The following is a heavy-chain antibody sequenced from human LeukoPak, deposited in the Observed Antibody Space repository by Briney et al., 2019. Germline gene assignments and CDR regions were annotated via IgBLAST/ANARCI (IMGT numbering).Heavy chain of an antibody. D-gene: IGHD6-19*01. CDR1: GFTFSSYW. V-gene: IGHV3-7*01. CDR2: IKQDGSEK. CDR3: AKVGRSGWPLDN. J-gene: IGHJ4*02. Sequence: GGSLRLSCAASGFTFSSYWMSWVRQAPGKGLEWVANIKQDGSEKYYVDSVKGRFTISRDNAKNSLYLQMNSLRVEDTAVYYCAKVGRSGWPLDNWGQGTLVTVSS.